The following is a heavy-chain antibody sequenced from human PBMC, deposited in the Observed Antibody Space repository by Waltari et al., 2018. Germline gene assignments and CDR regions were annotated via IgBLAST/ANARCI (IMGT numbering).Heavy chain of an antibody. Sequence: EVQLVESGGGLVQPGGSLRLSCGASGFIFSSHAMGWARQAPGKGLEWVSAIVHSGAITYYADFAKGRFTISRDNSRNTLSLQMDRLRAEDTAIYYCTKRYCDSDRCYALDYWGQGTLVTVSS. CDR1: GFIFSSHA. D-gene: IGHD2-15*01. V-gene: IGHV3-23*04. J-gene: IGHJ4*02. CDR2: IVHSGAIT. CDR3: TKRYCDSDRCYALDY.